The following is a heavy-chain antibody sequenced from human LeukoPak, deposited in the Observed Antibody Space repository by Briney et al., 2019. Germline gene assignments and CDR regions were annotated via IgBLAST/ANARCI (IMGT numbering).Heavy chain of an antibody. Sequence: SETLSLTCTASGGSISSYYWSWIRQPPGKGLEWIGYIYYSGSTNYNPSLKSRVTISVDTSKNQFSLKLSSVTAADTAVYYCARYIETYYYDSSGYHFDYWGQGTLVTVSS. CDR1: GGSISSYY. D-gene: IGHD3-22*01. CDR2: IYYSGST. V-gene: IGHV4-59*01. J-gene: IGHJ4*02. CDR3: ARYIETYYYDSSGYHFDY.